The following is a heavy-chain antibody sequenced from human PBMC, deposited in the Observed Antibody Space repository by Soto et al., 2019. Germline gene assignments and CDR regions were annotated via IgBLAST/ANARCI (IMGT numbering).Heavy chain of an antibody. CDR1: GFTFSSYW. CDR3: ARGDTILMSSFVDY. CDR2: INSDGSIT. D-gene: IGHD3-9*01. V-gene: IGHV3-74*01. Sequence: AGGSLRLSCAASGFTFSSYWMHWVRQVPGKGLVWVSRINSDGSITGYADSVKGRFTISRDNAKNTLYLHMNSLRAEDTAVYYCARGDTILMSSFVDYWGQGTLVTVSS. J-gene: IGHJ4*02.